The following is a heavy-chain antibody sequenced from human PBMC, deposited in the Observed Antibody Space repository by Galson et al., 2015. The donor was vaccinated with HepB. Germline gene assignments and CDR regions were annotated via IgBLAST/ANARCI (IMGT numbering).Heavy chain of an antibody. CDR3: TRTAMVPYFDY. J-gene: IGHJ4*02. V-gene: IGHV3-7*05. CDR1: GFTFSSYW. Sequence: SLRLSCAASGFTFSSYWMNWVRQAPGKGLEWVANIKPDGSQKYYVDSVKGRFTISRDNAKNSLFLQMNSLRAEDTAVYYCTRTAMVPYFDYWGQGTLVTVSS. CDR2: IKPDGSQK. D-gene: IGHD5-18*01.